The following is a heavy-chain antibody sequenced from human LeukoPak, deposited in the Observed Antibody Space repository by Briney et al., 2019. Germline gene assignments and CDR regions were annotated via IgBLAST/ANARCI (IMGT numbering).Heavy chain of an antibody. D-gene: IGHD6-13*01. CDR1: GGSIRNKTFY. J-gene: IGHJ5*02. Sequence: SETLSLTCNVSGGSIRNKTFYWGWIRQPPGKGLEWIGEINHSGSTNYNPSLKSRVTISVDTSKNQFSLKLSSVTAADTAVYYCARHSSSWYANWFDPWGQGTLVTVSS. V-gene: IGHV4-39*07. CDR3: ARHSSSWYANWFDP. CDR2: INHSGST.